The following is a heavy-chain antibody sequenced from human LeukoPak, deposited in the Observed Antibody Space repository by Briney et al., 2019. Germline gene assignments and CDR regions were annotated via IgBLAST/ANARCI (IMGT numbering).Heavy chain of an antibody. CDR3: GRGVGGATGFDY. CDR2: ISSSGST. Sequence: PSETLSLTCTVSSGSISNYYWSWIRQPAGEGLEWIGRISSSGSTNYNPSLKSRVTMSVDTSKDQFCLKLSSVSAADTAVYYCGRGVGGATGFDYWGQGTLVTVSS. CDR1: SGSISNYY. V-gene: IGHV4-4*07. D-gene: IGHD1-26*01. J-gene: IGHJ4*02.